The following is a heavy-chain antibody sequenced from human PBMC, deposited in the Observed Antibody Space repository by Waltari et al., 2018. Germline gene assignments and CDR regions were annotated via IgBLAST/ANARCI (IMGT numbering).Heavy chain of an antibody. CDR1: GFTFSSYS. D-gene: IGHD1-26*01. CDR3: AREIGIGAFDI. J-gene: IGHJ3*02. CDR2: MSSSSSTI. V-gene: IGHV3-48*04. Sequence: VQLVESGGGLVQPGGSLRLSCAASGFTFSSYSMNWVRQAPGKGGEWVSYMSSSSSTIYYADSVKGRFTISRDNAKNSLYLQMNSLRAEDTAVYYCAREIGIGAFDIWGQGTMVTVSS.